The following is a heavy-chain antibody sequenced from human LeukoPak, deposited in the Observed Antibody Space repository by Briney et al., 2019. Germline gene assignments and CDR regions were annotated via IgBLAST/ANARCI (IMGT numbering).Heavy chain of an antibody. J-gene: IGHJ4*02. Sequence: GESLKISCKGSGYSFTSYWIGWVRHMPGKGREWMGIIYLGDSDPKYSPSFQGQVTISADKSIRTAYLQWSSLKASDTAIYYCARHHDYGDYGCFDYWGQGTLVTVSS. V-gene: IGHV5-51*01. D-gene: IGHD4-17*01. CDR1: GYSFTSYW. CDR2: IYLGDSDP. CDR3: ARHHDYGDYGCFDY.